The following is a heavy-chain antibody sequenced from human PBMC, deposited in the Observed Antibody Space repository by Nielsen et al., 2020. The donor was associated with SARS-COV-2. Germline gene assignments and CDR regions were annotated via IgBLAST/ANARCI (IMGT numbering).Heavy chain of an antibody. J-gene: IGHJ6*02. CDR3: ARVWVFHTHSYYYYYYGMDV. Sequence: GESLKISCAASGFTFSDYYMSWIRQAPGKGLEWVSYISSSGSTIYYADSVKGRFTISRDNAKNSLYLQMNSLRAEDTAVYYCARVWVFHTHSYYYYYYGMDVWGQGTTVTVSS. V-gene: IGHV3-11*04. CDR1: GFTFSDYY. CDR2: ISSSGSTI. D-gene: IGHD2-21*01.